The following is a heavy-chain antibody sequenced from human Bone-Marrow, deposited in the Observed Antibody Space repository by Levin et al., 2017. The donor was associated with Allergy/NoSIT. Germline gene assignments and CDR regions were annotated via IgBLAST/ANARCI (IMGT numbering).Heavy chain of an antibody. CDR1: GFIFSTYG. CDR2: IWHDGNDI. CDR3: TRDRLEYCSGASCYGMDV. V-gene: IGHV3-33*01. Sequence: GGSLRLSCAASGFIFSTYGMHWVRQAPGKGLEWVAVIWHDGNDIFYSYSVKGRFTISRDNGDSMLFLQMNNLRTEDSGVYYCTRDRLEYCSGASCYGMDVWGQGTTVTVSS. D-gene: IGHD2-15*01. J-gene: IGHJ6*02.